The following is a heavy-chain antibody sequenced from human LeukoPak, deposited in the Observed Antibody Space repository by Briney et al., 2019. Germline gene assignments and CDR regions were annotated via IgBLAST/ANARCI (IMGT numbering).Heavy chain of an antibody. CDR3: ASIAVAGQFWDY. D-gene: IGHD6-19*01. V-gene: IGHV4-59*01. CDR2: IDYSGST. CDR1: GFSISSYY. Sequence: SETLSLTCTVSGFSISSYYWSWIRQPPGKGLEWIGYIDYSGSTNYNPSLKSRVTISVDTSKNQFSLKLSSVTAGDTAVYYWASIAVAGQFWDYWGQGTLVTVSS. J-gene: IGHJ4*02.